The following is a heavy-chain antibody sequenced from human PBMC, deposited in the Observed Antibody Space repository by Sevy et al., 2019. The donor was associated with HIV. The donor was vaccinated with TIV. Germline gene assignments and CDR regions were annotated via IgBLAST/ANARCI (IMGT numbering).Heavy chain of an antibody. CDR1: GFTFSSYW. CDR2: INSDGSST. Sequence: GGSLRLSCAASGFTFSSYWMHWVRQAPGKGLVWVSRINSDGSSTSYADSVKGRFTISRDNAKNTLYLQMNSLRAEDTAVYYCARRGAPPNYYHYYMDVWGKGTTVTVSS. D-gene: IGHD1-26*01. J-gene: IGHJ6*03. V-gene: IGHV3-74*01. CDR3: ARRGAPPNYYHYYMDV.